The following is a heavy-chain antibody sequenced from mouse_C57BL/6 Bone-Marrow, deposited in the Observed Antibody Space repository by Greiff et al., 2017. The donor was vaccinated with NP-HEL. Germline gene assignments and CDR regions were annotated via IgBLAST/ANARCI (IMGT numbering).Heavy chain of an antibody. V-gene: IGHV10-1*01. CDR2: IRSKSNNYAT. J-gene: IGHJ3*01. D-gene: IGHD2-3*01. CDR3: VRSICYDRFAY. Sequence: EVQLVESGGGLVQPKGSLKLSCAASGFSFNTYAMNWVRQAPGKGLEWVARIRSKSNNYATYNADSVKDRFTISRDDSESMLCLKLNNLKPEDSAMYCCVRSICYDRFAYWGQGTLVTVSA. CDR1: GFSFNTYA.